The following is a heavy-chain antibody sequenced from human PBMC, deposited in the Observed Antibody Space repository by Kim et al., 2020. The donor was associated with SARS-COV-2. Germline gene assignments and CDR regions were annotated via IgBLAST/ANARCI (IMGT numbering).Heavy chain of an antibody. V-gene: IGHV3-15*01. J-gene: IGHJ3*01. D-gene: IGHD3-3*01. Sequence: RFTISRDDSKNTVYLQMDSLKTEDTAVYYCATASNAILEFLPQIRDDGLDLWGQGTLVTVSS. CDR3: ATASNAILEFLPQIRDDGLDL.